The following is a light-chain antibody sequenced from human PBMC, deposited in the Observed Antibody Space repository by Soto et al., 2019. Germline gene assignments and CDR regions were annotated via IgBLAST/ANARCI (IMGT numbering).Light chain of an antibody. Sequence: DIQMTQSPSSLSASVGDRVTITCRASQIITSYLNWYQQKPGKAPELLIYFASTLQSGVPSRFSGSGSGTDFTLTISSLQPEDFATYYCQQSYSRSFTFGPGTKVDI. J-gene: IGKJ3*01. V-gene: IGKV1-39*01. CDR2: FAS. CDR3: QQSYSRSFT. CDR1: QIITSY.